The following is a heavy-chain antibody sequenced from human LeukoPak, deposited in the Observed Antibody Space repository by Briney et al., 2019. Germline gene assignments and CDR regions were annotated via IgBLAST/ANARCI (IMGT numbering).Heavy chain of an antibody. CDR3: ARDVHDYGGNYPEEYFDY. V-gene: IGHV4-39*07. CDR1: CGSISSSSYY. Sequence: SETLSLTCTISCGSISSSSYYWGWIRQPPGKGLEGIVRIYYSGSTYYNPSLKSRVTISVDTSKNQFSLKLSSVTAADTAVYYCARDVHDYGGNYPEEYFDYWGQGTLVTVSS. D-gene: IGHD4-23*01. J-gene: IGHJ4*02. CDR2: IYYSGST.